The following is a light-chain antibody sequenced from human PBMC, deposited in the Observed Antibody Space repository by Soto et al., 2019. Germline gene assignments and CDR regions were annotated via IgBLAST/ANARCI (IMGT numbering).Light chain of an antibody. CDR3: QQYNNYSPWT. J-gene: IGKJ1*01. CDR2: DAS. Sequence: IQMTQSPSTLSASVGDRVTIACRASQSISNWLAWYQQKPGKAPKLLIYDASTLESGVPSRFSGSGSGTEFTLTISSLQPDDFATYYCQQYNNYSPWTFGQGTKVDI. CDR1: QSISNW. V-gene: IGKV1-5*01.